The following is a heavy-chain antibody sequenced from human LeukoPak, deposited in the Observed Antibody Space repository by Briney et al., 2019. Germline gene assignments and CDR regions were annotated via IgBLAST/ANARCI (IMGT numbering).Heavy chain of an antibody. CDR3: AKDTYDSRGYYPWDH. D-gene: IGHD3-22*01. Sequence: SETLSLTCSVSGYSISSGYYWGWIRQPPGKGLEWIGSSNHSGSSYYNPSLKSRVTILVDTSRNQFSLKLTSVTVAATAVYYCAKDTYDSRGYYPWDHWGQGTLVTVSS. J-gene: IGHJ4*02. CDR2: SNHSGSS. V-gene: IGHV4-38-2*02. CDR1: GYSISSGYY.